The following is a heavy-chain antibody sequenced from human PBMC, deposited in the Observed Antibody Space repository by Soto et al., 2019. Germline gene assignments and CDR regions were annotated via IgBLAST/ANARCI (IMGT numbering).Heavy chain of an antibody. CDR1: GYSISSSNW. V-gene: IGHV4-28*03. J-gene: IGHJ4*02. Sequence: QVQLQESGPGLVKPSDTLSLTCAVSGYSISSSNWWGWIRQPPGKGLEWIGYIYYSGTTYYNPSLKSRVTXSXXTSKNQFSLQLTSVTAADTAVYYCARGATRGPIDYWGQGTLVTVSS. CDR2: IYYSGTT. CDR3: ARGATRGPIDY.